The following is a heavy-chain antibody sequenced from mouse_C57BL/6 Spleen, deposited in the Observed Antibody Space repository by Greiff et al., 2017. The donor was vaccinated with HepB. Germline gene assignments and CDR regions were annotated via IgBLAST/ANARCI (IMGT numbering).Heavy chain of an antibody. D-gene: IGHD4-1*01. J-gene: IGHJ4*01. Sequence: EVKLVESGGGLVKPGGSLKLSCAASGFTFSDYGMHWVRQAPEKGLEWVAYISSGSSTIYYADTVKGRFTISRDNAKNTLFLQMTSLRSEDTAMYYCARGGWDDAMDYWGQGTSVTVSS. CDR2: ISSGSSTI. CDR3: ARGGWDDAMDY. V-gene: IGHV5-17*01. CDR1: GFTFSDYG.